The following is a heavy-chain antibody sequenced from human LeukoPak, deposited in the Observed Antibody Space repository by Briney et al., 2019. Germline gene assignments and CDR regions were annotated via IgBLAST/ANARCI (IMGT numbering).Heavy chain of an antibody. J-gene: IGHJ4*02. V-gene: IGHV1-46*01. Sequence: GASVKVSCKASGYTFTSYYMHWVRQAPGQGLEWMGIINPSGGSTSYAQKFQGRVTMTRDTSITTAYMELTNLRSEDTAMYYCARGEEGAASGTGYFDHWAQGTLVTVSS. D-gene: IGHD2-15*01. CDR2: INPSGGST. CDR1: GYTFTSYY. CDR3: ARGEEGAASGTGYFDH.